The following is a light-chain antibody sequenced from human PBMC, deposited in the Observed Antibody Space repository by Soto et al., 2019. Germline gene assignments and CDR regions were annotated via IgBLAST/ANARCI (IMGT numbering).Light chain of an antibody. CDR3: QQYNSYST. CDR2: KAS. J-gene: IGKJ5*01. CDR1: QSISSW. Sequence: DIPMTQSPSTLSASVGDRVTIPCRASQSISSWLAWYQQKPGKAPKLLIYKASSLESGVPSRFSGSGSGTEFTLTISSLQPGDFATYYCQQYNSYSTFGQGTRLEIK. V-gene: IGKV1-5*03.